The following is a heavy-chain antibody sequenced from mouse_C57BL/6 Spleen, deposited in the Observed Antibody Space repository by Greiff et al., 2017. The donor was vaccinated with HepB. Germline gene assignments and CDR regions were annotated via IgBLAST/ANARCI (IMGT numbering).Heavy chain of an antibody. CDR1: GFTFSDYG. D-gene: IGHD1-1*01. J-gene: IGHJ4*01. Sequence: EVQGVESGGGLVKPGGSLKLSCAASGFTFSDYGMHWVRQAPEKGLEWVAYISSGSSTIYYADTVKGRFTISRDNAKNTLFLQMTSLRAEDTAMYYCAPSCYGSSDYAMDDWGQGTSVTVSS. CDR2: ISSGSSTI. V-gene: IGHV5-17*01. CDR3: APSCYGSSDYAMDD.